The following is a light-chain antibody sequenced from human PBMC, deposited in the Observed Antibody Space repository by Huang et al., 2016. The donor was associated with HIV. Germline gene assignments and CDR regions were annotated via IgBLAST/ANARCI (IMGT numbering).Light chain of an antibody. CDR3: QHYNSYPLT. CDR2: AAS. J-gene: IGKJ4*01. CDR1: KDIRNH. V-gene: IGKV1-16*01. Sequence: DIQMTQSPSSLSASVGDRVTITCRARKDIRNHLVWFRQKQGKAPKSLIYAASNLQSGVPSRFSGSGSGTHFTLTISSLQPEDFATYYCQHYNSYPLTFGGGTKVEVK.